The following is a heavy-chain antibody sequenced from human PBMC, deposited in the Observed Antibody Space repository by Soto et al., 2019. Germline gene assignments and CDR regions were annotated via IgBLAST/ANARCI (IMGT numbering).Heavy chain of an antibody. D-gene: IGHD6-13*01. CDR3: ARDYIAAAGPRWCDP. CDR2: IIPIFGTA. Sequence: SVKVSCKASGGTFSSYAISWVRQAPGQGLEWMGGIIPIFGTANYAQKFQGRVTITADESTSTAYMELSSLRSEDTAVYYCARDYIAAAGPRWCDPWGRGSLVAVSS. J-gene: IGHJ5*02. CDR1: GGTFSSYA. V-gene: IGHV1-69*13.